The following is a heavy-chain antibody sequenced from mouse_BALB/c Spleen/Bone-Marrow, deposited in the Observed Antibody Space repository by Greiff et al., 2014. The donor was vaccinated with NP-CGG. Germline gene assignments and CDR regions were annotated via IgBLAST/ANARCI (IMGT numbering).Heavy chain of an antibody. CDR3: NARGDYDFDYFDY. Sequence: VQLQQPGAELVRSGASVKLSCTASGFNIKDYYMHWVKQRPEQGLEWIGWIDPENGDTEYAPKFLGKATMTADTSSNTVYLQLSSLTSEDTAVYYCNARGDYDFDYFDYWGQGTTLTVSS. CDR2: IDPENGDT. D-gene: IGHD2-4*01. CDR1: GFNIKDYY. J-gene: IGHJ2*01. V-gene: IGHV14-4*02.